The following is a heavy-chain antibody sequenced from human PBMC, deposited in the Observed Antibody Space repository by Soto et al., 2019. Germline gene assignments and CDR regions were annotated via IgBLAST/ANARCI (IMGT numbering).Heavy chain of an antibody. CDR2: ISGSGGST. J-gene: IGHJ4*02. CDR3: AKDIISVEYYYDSSGYYALPFDY. Sequence: GGSLRLSCAASGFTFSSYAMSWVRQAPGKGLEWVSAISGSGGSTYYADSVKGRFTISRDNSKNTLYLQMNSLRAEDTAVYYCAKDIISVEYYYDSSGYYALPFDYWGQGTLVTVSS. CDR1: GFTFSSYA. V-gene: IGHV3-23*01. D-gene: IGHD3-22*01.